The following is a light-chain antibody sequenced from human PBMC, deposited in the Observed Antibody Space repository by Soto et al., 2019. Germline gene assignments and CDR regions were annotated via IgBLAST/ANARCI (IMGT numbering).Light chain of an antibody. CDR1: QSVLYSSNNKNC. CDR2: WAS. CDR3: QQYYNAPLT. J-gene: IGKJ4*01. V-gene: IGKV4-1*01. Sequence: DIVMTQSPDSLAVSLGERATINCKSSQSVLYSSNNKNCLAWYQQKPGQPPKLLIYWASTRESGVPVRFSGSGSGTDFTLTISSLQAEDVAVYYCQQYYNAPLTFGGGTRVEIK.